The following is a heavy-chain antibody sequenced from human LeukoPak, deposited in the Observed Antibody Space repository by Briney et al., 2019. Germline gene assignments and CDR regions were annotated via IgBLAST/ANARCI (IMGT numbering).Heavy chain of an antibody. J-gene: IGHJ2*01. CDR3: ARDRDSSGLRDFDL. CDR2: IYYSGNT. Sequence: KSSETLSLTCTVSGGSINSYYWSWIRQPPGKGLEWIGYIYYSGNTNYNPSLKSRVSISIDTSKNQLSPQLSSVTAADTAVYYCARDRDSSGLRDFDLWGRGTLVTVSA. CDR1: GGSINSYY. D-gene: IGHD3-22*01. V-gene: IGHV4-59*01.